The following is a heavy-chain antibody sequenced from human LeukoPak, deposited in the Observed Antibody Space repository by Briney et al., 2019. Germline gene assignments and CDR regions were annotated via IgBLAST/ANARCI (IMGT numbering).Heavy chain of an antibody. CDR1: GGSISSSSYY. J-gene: IGHJ4*02. D-gene: IGHD1-1*01. Sequence: SETLSLTCTVSGGSISSSSYYCGWIRQPPGKGLEWIGSIYYSGSTYYNPSLKSRVTISVDTSKNQFSLKLSSVTAADTAVYYCAYGSGTSFDYWGQGTLVTVSS. CDR2: IYYSGST. V-gene: IGHV4-39*07. CDR3: AYGSGTSFDY.